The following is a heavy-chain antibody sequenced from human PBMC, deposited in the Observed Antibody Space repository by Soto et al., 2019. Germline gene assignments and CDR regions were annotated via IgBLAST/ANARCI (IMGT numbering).Heavy chain of an antibody. Sequence: EVQLLESGGGLVEPGGSLRLSCAASGFTFSSYAMSWVRQAPGKGLEWVSAISGSGGSTYYADSVKGRFTISRDNSKNTLYLQINSLRAEDTAVSYCAKDFEQQLVPFDYWGQGTLVTVSS. CDR2: ISGSGGST. J-gene: IGHJ4*02. V-gene: IGHV3-23*01. D-gene: IGHD6-13*01. CDR3: AKDFEQQLVPFDY. CDR1: GFTFSSYA.